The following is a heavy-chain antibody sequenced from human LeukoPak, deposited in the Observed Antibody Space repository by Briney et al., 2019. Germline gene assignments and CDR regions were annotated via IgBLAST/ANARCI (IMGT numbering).Heavy chain of an antibody. CDR1: GFTYSTFE. CDR3: ARELYSGYGRFDY. D-gene: IGHD5-12*01. J-gene: IGHJ4*02. V-gene: IGHV3-21*05. Sequence: GGSLRLSCAASGFTYSTFEMNWVRQAPGKGLEWISYINSGSGYIYYADSVKGRFTISRDNAKNSLYLQMNSLRAEDTAVYYCARELYSGYGRFDYWGQGTLVTVSS. CDR2: INSGSGYI.